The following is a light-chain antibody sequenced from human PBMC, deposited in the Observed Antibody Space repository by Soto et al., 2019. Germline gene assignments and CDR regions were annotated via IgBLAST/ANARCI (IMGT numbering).Light chain of an antibody. CDR3: QLYKSYWRR. CDR1: QSISSW. J-gene: IGKJ1*01. CDR2: DAS. V-gene: IGKV1-5*01. Sequence: SPATVSATVEDRVTITCRASQSISSWLAWYQQKQGKAPKLLIYDASNLESGVPSRFSGSGSGTEFTLTISCLQADDVAPYCCQLYKSYWRRFGQGTKVDIK.